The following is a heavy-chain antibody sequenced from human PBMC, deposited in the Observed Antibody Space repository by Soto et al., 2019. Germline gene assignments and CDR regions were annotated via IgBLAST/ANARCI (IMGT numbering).Heavy chain of an antibody. D-gene: IGHD2-15*01. CDR2: IYYSGST. CDR1: VGSISSYY. Sequence: SETLSLTCTVSVGSISSYYWSWIRQPPGKGLEFIGYIYYSGSTNYNPSLKSRVTISLDTSKNQFSLNLSFVTAADTAVYYCATMGTPATGLYYFDYWGQGTLVTVSS. CDR3: ATMGTPATGLYYFDY. V-gene: IGHV4-59*08. J-gene: IGHJ4*02.